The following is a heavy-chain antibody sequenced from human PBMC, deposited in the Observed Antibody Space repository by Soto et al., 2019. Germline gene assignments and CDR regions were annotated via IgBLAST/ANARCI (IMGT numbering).Heavy chain of an antibody. CDR1: GGSFSGYY. J-gene: IGHJ4*02. V-gene: IGHV4-34*01. D-gene: IGHD5-18*01. CDR2: INHSGST. CDR3: ARGLGYSYGYLDQRRFDY. Sequence: SETLSLTCAFYGGSFSGYYWSWIRQPPGKGLEWIGEINHSGSTNYNPSLKSRVTISVDTSKNQFSLKLSSVTAADTAVYYCARGLGYSYGYLDQRRFDYWGQGTLVTVSS.